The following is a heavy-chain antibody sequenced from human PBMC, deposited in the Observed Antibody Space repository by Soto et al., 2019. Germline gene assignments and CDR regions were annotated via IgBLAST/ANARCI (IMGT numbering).Heavy chain of an antibody. D-gene: IGHD2-21*01. CDR3: ARGVFAVDY. V-gene: IGHV4-34*01. CDR1: GGSFSGYY. Sequence: LQPLSLTCAVYGGSFSGYYWSWILQPPGKGLEWIGEINHSGSTNYNPSLKSRVTISVDTSKNQFSLKLSSVTAADKDVYYCARGVFAVDYWGQGTLVTVSS. J-gene: IGHJ4*02. CDR2: INHSGST.